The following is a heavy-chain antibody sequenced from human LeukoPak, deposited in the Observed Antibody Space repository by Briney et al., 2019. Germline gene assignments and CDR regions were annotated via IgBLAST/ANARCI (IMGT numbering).Heavy chain of an antibody. J-gene: IGHJ5*02. CDR1: GGSISSYY. V-gene: IGHV4-59*01. CDR3: ARGRLFSQNWFDP. Sequence: PSETLSLTCTVSGGSISSYYLSWIRQPPGKGLEWIGYIYYSGSTNYNPSLKSRVTISVDTSKNQFSLELSSVTAADTAVYYCARGRLFSQNWFDPWGQGTLVTVSS. CDR2: IYYSGST. D-gene: IGHD3-22*01.